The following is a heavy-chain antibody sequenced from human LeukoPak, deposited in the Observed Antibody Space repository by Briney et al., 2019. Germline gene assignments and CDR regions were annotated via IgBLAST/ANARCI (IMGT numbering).Heavy chain of an antibody. V-gene: IGHV4-34*01. Sequence: PSETLSLTCAVYGGSFSGYYWSWIRQPPGKGLEWIGEINHSGSTNYNPSLKSRVTISVDTSKNQFSLKLSSVTAADTAVHYCARGPLLYDYVWGSCRYGSFDYWGQGTLVTVSS. J-gene: IGHJ4*02. CDR1: GGSFSGYY. CDR2: INHSGST. D-gene: IGHD3-16*02. CDR3: ARGPLLYDYVWGSCRYGSFDY.